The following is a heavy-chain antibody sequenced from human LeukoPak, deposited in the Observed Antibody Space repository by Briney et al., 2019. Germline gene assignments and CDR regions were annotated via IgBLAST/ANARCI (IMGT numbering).Heavy chain of an antibody. CDR2: ISSSSSYI. V-gene: IGHV3-21*01. CDR3: ARLATDAFDI. D-gene: IGHD1-26*01. CDR1: GFTFSSYS. J-gene: IGHJ3*02. Sequence: GGSLRLSCAASGFTFSSYSMNWVRQAPGKELEWVSSISSSSSYIYYADSVKGRFTISRDNAKNSLYLQMNSLRAEDTAVYYCARLATDAFDIWGQGTMVTVSS.